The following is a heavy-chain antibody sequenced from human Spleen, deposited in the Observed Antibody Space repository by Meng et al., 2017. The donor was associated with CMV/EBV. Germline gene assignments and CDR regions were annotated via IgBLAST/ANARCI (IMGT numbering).Heavy chain of an antibody. CDR3: ARFYSYADDAFDI. Sequence: GESLKISCAASGFTFDDYGMSWVRQAPGKGLEWVSGINWDGGSTGYADSVKGRFTISRDNAKNSLYLQMNSLRAEDTAVYYCARFYSYADDAFDIWGQGTMVTVS. CDR1: GFTFDDYG. V-gene: IGHV3-20*04. D-gene: IGHD5-18*01. J-gene: IGHJ3*02. CDR2: INWDGGST.